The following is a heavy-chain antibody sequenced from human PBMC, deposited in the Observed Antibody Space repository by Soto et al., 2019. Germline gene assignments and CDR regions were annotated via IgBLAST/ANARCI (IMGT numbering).Heavy chain of an antibody. Sequence: QVQLVESGGGVVQPGRSLRLSCAASGFTFSSYAMHWVRQAPGKGLEWVAVISYDGSNKYYADSVKGRFTISRDNSKNTLYLQMNSLRAEDTAVYYCARDGTASGQGKLRYISSWYPAFDIWGQGTMVTVSS. CDR2: ISYDGSNK. CDR3: ARDGTASGQGKLRYISSWYPAFDI. J-gene: IGHJ3*02. D-gene: IGHD6-13*01. V-gene: IGHV3-30-3*01. CDR1: GFTFSSYA.